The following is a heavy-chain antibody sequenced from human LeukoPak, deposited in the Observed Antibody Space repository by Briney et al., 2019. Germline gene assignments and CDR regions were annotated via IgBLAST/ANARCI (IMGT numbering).Heavy chain of an antibody. CDR3: GRGFAVVPAGLMDV. D-gene: IGHD2-2*01. V-gene: IGHV3-53*01. CDR1: GFTVSSNY. Sequence: GGSLRLSCAASGFTVSSNYMSWVRQAPGKGLEWVSVIYSGGSTYYADSVKGRFTISRDNAKNTLYLQMNSLRVEDTAVYYCGRGFAVVPAGLMDVWGKGTTVTVSS. CDR2: IYSGGST. J-gene: IGHJ6*03.